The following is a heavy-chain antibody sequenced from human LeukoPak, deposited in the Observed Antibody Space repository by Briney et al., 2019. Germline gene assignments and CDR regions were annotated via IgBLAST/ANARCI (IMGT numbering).Heavy chain of an antibody. Sequence: SETLSLTCTVYGGSFSGYYWSWIRQPPGKGLEWIGEINHSGSTNYNPSLKSRVTISVDTSKNQFSLKLSSVTAADTAVYYCARHWKPRRHYYGSGSYLDYWGQGTLVTVSS. CDR2: INHSGST. D-gene: IGHD3-10*01. J-gene: IGHJ4*02. CDR1: GGSFSGYY. CDR3: ARHWKPRRHYYGSGSYLDY. V-gene: IGHV4-34*01.